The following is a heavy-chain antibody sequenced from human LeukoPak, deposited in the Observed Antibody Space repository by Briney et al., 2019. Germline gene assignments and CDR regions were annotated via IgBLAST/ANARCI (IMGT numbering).Heavy chain of an antibody. CDR3: AKERGSTTHFDY. Sequence: PGRSLRLSCAASGFTFSSYGMHWVRQAPGKGLEWVTVLSFDGHTNYADSVKGRFTISRDNSKNTLYPQMNGLRDEDTAVYYCAKERGSTTHFDYWGQGTLVTVSS. V-gene: IGHV3-30*18. J-gene: IGHJ4*02. CDR2: LSFDGHT. D-gene: IGHD2-2*01. CDR1: GFTFSSYG.